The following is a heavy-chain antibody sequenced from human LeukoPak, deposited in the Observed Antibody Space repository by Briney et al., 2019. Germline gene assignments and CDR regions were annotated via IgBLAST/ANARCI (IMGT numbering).Heavy chain of an antibody. CDR1: GGSISSYY. CDR3: ARDVGGIAVADNYFDY. CDR2: IYYSGST. D-gene: IGHD6-19*01. V-gene: IGHV4-59*01. J-gene: IGHJ4*02. Sequence: SETLSLTCTVSGGSISSYYWSWIRQPPGKGLEWIGYIYYSGSTNYNPSLKSRVTISVDTSKNQFSLKLSSVTAADTAVYYRARDVGGIAVADNYFDYWGQGTLVTVSS.